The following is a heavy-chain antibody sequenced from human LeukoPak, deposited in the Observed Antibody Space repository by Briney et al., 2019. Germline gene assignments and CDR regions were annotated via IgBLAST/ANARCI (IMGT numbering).Heavy chain of an antibody. CDR3: VSFYETY. CDR1: GFTVNNNY. D-gene: IGHD2/OR15-2a*01. V-gene: IGHV3-53*01. Sequence: GGSLRLSCAASGFTVNNNYMTWVRQAPGKGLEWVSVLYSNSITYYADSVKGRFTISKDNAKNTVYLQMNSLRAEDTAVYYCVSFYETYWGRGTLVTVSS. J-gene: IGHJ4*02. CDR2: LYSNSIT.